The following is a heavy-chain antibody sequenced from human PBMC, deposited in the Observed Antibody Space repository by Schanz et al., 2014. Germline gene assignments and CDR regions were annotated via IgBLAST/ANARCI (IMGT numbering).Heavy chain of an antibody. CDR1: GFSFSSYS. CDR2: ISTTGSTI. J-gene: IGHJ4*02. CDR3: ARVKGEFDY. D-gene: IGHD3-16*01. V-gene: IGHV3-48*01. Sequence: EVQLVESGGGLVQPGGSLRLSCAALGFSFSSYSLNWVRQAPGKGLEWVSYISTTGSTIYYADSVRGRFTISRDNAKNSLYLQMNSLRAEDTAVYYCARVKGEFDYWGQGTLVTVSS.